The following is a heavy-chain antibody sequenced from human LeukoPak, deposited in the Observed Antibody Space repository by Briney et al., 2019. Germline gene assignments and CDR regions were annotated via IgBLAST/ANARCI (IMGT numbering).Heavy chain of an antibody. D-gene: IGHD3-22*01. CDR2: IYYSGST. Sequence: SETLSLTCTVSGGSISSGSYSWSWIRQPAGKGLECIGYIYYSGSTHYNPSLKSRVTISVDTSKNQFSLKMTSVTAADTAVYYCARDQYYDVSTYYEIDYWGQGTLVTVSS. CDR3: ARDQYYDVSTYYEIDY. CDR1: GGSISSGSYS. J-gene: IGHJ4*02. V-gene: IGHV4-61*10.